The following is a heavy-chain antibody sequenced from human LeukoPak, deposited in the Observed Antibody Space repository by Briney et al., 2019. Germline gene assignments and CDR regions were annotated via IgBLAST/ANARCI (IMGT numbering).Heavy chain of an antibody. CDR2: IYSGGST. CDR1: EFSVGSNY. D-gene: IGHD3-10*01. V-gene: IGHV3-66*01. CDR3: ASLRTGDFDY. J-gene: IGHJ4*02. Sequence: GGSLRLSCAASEFSVGSNYMTWVRQAPGKGLEWVSLIYSGGSTYYADSVKGRFTISRDNSKNTLYLQMNSLRAEDTAVYYCASLRTGDFDYWGQGALVTVSS.